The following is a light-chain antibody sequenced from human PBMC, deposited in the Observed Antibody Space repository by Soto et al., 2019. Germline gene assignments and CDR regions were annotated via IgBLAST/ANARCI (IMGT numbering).Light chain of an antibody. V-gene: IGKV3-15*01. CDR2: DTS. CDR1: QGIGDA. CDR3: QRYNNLALT. Sequence: EVVMPQSPATLSVSPGESATLSCRASQGIGDALAWYQNKPGQAHRLLIYDTSTRASGGPSRFSGSSSETEFERSINSLQSEDFALNDCQRYNNLALTFGGGTKVESK. J-gene: IGKJ4*02.